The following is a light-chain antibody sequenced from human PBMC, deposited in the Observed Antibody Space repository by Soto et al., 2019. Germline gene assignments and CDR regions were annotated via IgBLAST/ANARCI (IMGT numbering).Light chain of an antibody. J-gene: IGKJ4*01. V-gene: IGKV3-11*01. Sequence: EIVLTQSPATLSLSPGERATLSCRASQSISTYLAWYQQKPGQVPRVVIYDAFYRAPGIPARFSGSGSGTDFTLTISSLESEDFAVYYFQERSNIVTFGGGTKVEIK. CDR1: QSISTY. CDR3: QERSNIVT. CDR2: DAF.